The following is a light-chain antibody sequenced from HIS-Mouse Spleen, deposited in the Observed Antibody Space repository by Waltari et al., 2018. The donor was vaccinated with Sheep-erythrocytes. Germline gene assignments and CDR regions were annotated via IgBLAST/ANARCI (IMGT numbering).Light chain of an antibody. Sequence: QSALTQPASLAGSPGPSITIPCTCTSRHVGGFYLLSWYQQHPGKAPKLMIYEGSKRPSGVSNRFSGSKSGNTASLTISGLQAEDEADYYCCSYAGSSTPWVFGGGTKLTVL. CDR1: SRHVGGFYL. CDR2: EGS. J-gene: IGLJ3*02. V-gene: IGLV2-23*01. CDR3: CSYAGSSTPWV.